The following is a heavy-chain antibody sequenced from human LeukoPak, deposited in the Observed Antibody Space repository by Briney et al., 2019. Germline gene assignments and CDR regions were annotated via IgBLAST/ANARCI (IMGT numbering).Heavy chain of an antibody. CDR1: GGSISSYY. D-gene: IGHD6-13*01. J-gene: IGHJ6*02. V-gene: IGHV4-59*01. CDR2: IYYSGST. Sequence: SETLSLTCTVSGGSISSYYWSWIRQPPGKGLEWIGYIYYSGSTNYNPSLKSLVTISVDTSKNQFSLKLSSVTAADTAVYHCARSSGPGIAATDWGQGTTVTVSS. CDR3: ARSSGPGIAATD.